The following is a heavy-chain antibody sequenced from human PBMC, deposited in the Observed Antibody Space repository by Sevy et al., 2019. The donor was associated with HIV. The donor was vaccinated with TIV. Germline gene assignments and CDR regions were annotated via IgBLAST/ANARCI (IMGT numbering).Heavy chain of an antibody. CDR2: ISYDESIE. V-gene: IGHV3-30*14. J-gene: IGHJ3*02. D-gene: IGHD4-17*01. CDR3: AREGNYGDSGDAFDI. CDR1: GFAFSSYT. Sequence: GGSLRLSCAASGFAFSSYTVHWVRQAPDKGLEWVALISYDESIEYYADSVRGRFTISRDTPESTLYLQMSSLRAEDTAVYYCAREGNYGDSGDAFDIWGQGTLVTVSS.